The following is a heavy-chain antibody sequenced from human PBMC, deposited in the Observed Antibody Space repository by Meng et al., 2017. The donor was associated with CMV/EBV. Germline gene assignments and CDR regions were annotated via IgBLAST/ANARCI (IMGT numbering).Heavy chain of an antibody. CDR1: GGSTSSGDYY. Sequence: HVWLPDSGPGLWKPSQTLSRPSTVSGGSTSSGDYYWSWILPPPGKGLEWIGYIYYSGSTYYNPSLKSRVTISVDTSKNQFSLKLSSVTAADTAVYYCAREGDNPFDYWGQGTLVTVSS. CDR2: IYYSGST. J-gene: IGHJ4*02. CDR3: AREGDNPFDY. V-gene: IGHV4-30-4*08. D-gene: IGHD2-21*02.